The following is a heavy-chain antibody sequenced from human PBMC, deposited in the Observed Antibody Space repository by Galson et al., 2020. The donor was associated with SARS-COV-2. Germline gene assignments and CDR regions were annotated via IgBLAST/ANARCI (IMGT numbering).Heavy chain of an antibody. CDR3: ARIWIAAAGTVYWYFDL. V-gene: IGHV4-31*03. J-gene: IGHJ2*01. D-gene: IGHD6-13*01. CDR2: IYYSGST. CDR1: GGPISSGGYY. Sequence: SQTLSLTCTVSGGPISSGGYYWSWIRQHPGKGLEWIGYIYYSGSTYYNPSLKSRVTISVDTSKNQFSLKLSSVTAADTAVYYCARIWIAAAGTVYWYFDLWGRGTLVTVSS.